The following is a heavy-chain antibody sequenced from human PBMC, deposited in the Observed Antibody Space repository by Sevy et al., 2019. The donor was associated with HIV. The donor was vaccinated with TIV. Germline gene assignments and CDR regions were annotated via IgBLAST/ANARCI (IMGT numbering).Heavy chain of an antibody. Sequence: ASVKVSCKASGYTFIFYAVHWVRQAPGQRLEWMGWINAGNGNTKYSQNLQGRLTITRDTSASTTYMELTSLRSEDTAVYYCARDVEGALKYFYSWGEGCLVTVSS. CDR1: GYTFIFYA. D-gene: IGHD1-1*01. CDR3: ARDVEGALKYFYS. CDR2: INAGNGNT. V-gene: IGHV1-3*01. J-gene: IGHJ4*02.